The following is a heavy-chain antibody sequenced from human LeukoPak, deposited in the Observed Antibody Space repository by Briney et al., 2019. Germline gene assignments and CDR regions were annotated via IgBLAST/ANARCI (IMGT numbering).Heavy chain of an antibody. V-gene: IGHV3-23*01. CDR2: ISGSGGST. CDR3: AACDFWSGYTFDH. CDR1: GFTFSSYA. D-gene: IGHD3-3*01. J-gene: IGHJ4*02. Sequence: GGSLRLSCAASGFTFSSYAMSWVRQAPGKGLEWVSAISGSGGSTYYADSVKGRFSISRDNSKNTLYLQMNSLRAEDTAVYYCAACDFWSGYTFDHWGQGTLVTVSS.